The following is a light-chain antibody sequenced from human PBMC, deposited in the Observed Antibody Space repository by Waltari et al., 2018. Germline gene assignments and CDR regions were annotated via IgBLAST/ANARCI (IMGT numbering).Light chain of an antibody. Sequence: QTVLTQPPSVSAAPAQKVTVSCSGRSSNIGTHYASWYQQLPGTAPKLHIYENNELPAGIPDRFSGSKSGTSATLGITGLQTGDEADYYCETWDSSLSAVVFGGGTKLTVL. J-gene: IGLJ2*01. CDR3: ETWDSSLSAVV. CDR1: SSNIGTHY. CDR2: ENN. V-gene: IGLV1-51*02.